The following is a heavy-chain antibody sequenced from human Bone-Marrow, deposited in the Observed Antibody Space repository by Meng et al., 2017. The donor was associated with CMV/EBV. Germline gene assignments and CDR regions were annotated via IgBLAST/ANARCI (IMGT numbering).Heavy chain of an antibody. J-gene: IGHJ4*02. Sequence: GGSLRLSCAGSGFTFSRHAMHWVRQAPGKGLEAVAVISYDGNKTYHADSVKGRFTISRDNSKNTVYLQMNSLRGEDTAIYYCVREDKYYWGQGALVTASS. V-gene: IGHV3-30*04. CDR2: ISYDGNKT. CDR3: VREDKYY. CDR1: GFTFSRHA.